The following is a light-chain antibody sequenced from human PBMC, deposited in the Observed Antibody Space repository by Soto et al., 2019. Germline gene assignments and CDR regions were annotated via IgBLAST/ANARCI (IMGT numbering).Light chain of an antibody. J-gene: IGKJ1*01. Sequence: ELVLTQSPGPLSLSPGERATLSCRASQSVSSTYLAWYQQKPGQAPRLLIYGASSRATGIPDRFSGSGSGTDFTLTISRLEPEDVAVYYCQQYGSSAWTCGQGTKVEIK. V-gene: IGKV3-20*01. CDR3: QQYGSSAWT. CDR2: GAS. CDR1: QSVSSTY.